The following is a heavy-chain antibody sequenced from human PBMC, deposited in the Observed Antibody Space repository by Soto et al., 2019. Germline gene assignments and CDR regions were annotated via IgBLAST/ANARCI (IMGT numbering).Heavy chain of an antibody. V-gene: IGHV3-30-3*01. CDR1: GFTFSSYA. D-gene: IGHD2-2*01. CDR2: ISYDGSNK. Sequence: GGSLRLSCAASGFTFSSYAMHWVRQAPGKGLEWVAVISYDGSNKYYAASVKGRFTISRDNSKNTLYLQMNSLRAEDTAVYYCSRDDPPVVVVPAAMLTPYYYYYGMDVWGQGTTVTVSS. J-gene: IGHJ6*02. CDR3: SRDDPPVVVVPAAMLTPYYYYYGMDV.